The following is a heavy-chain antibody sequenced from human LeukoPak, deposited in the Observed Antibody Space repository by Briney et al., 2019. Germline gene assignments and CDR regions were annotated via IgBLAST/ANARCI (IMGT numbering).Heavy chain of an antibody. CDR1: GYSFNSQG. J-gene: IGHJ3*02. CDR2: INTDSGNP. V-gene: IGHV7-4-1*02. CDR3: AREILRFDI. Sequence: ASVKVSCKASGYSFNSQGMNWVRQAPGQGLEWMGWINTDSGNPTYAQGFAGRFVFSLDSSVSTAYLQISNLMPEDTAKYYCAREILRFDIWGQGTMVTVSS.